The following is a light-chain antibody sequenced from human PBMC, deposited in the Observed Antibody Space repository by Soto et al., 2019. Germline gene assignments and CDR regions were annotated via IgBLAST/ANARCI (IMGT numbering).Light chain of an antibody. V-gene: IGLV2-8*01. J-gene: IGLJ2*01. CDR3: NSYAGSNHVV. CDR1: SSDVGGYNY. CDR2: EVS. Sequence: HSALTQPPSASGSPGQSVTISCTGTSSDVGGYNYVSWYQQHPGKAPKLMIYEVSNRPSGVPDRFSGSKSGNTASLTVSGLQAEDEADYYCNSYAGSNHVVFGGGTKVTVL.